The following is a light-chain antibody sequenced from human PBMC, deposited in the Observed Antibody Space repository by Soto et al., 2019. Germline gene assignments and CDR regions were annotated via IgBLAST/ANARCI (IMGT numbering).Light chain of an antibody. CDR1: QSVSSSY. V-gene: IGKV3-20*01. J-gene: IGKJ1*01. CDR2: GAS. CDR3: QQYGSSPRT. Sequence: EIVLTQSPGPLSLSPGERATLSCRASQSVSSSYLAWYQQKPGQAPRLLTYGASSRATGIPDRFSGSGSGTDFTLTISRLEPEDFAVYYCQQYGSSPRTFGHGTKVEIK.